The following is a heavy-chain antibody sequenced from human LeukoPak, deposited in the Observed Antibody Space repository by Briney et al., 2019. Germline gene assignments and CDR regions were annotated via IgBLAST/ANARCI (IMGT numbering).Heavy chain of an antibody. J-gene: IGHJ4*02. CDR2: IYYSGST. D-gene: IGHD6-19*01. V-gene: IGHV4-39*07. CDR1: GGSISSSTYY. CDR3: ARADQRLYTSGWTYYFDY. Sequence: PSETLSLTCTASGGSISSSTYYWDWIRQPPGKGLEWIGSIYYSGSTYYNPSLKSRVTISVDTSKNQFSLKLSSVTAADTAVYYCARADQRLYTSGWTYYFDYWGQGTLVTVSS.